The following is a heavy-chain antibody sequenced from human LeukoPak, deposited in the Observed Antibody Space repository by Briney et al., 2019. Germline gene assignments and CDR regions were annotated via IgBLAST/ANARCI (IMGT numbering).Heavy chain of an antibody. CDR3: ARRSDDSSGYYVDY. CDR1: GYTFTSYY. V-gene: IGHV1-46*01. D-gene: IGHD3-22*01. Sequence: GASVKVSCKASGYTFTSYYTHWVRQAAGQGREWMGIINPSGGSTSYAQKFQGRVTMTRDMSTSTVYMELSSLKSEDTAVYSCARRSDDSSGYYVDYWGQGTLVTVSS. J-gene: IGHJ4*02. CDR2: INPSGGST.